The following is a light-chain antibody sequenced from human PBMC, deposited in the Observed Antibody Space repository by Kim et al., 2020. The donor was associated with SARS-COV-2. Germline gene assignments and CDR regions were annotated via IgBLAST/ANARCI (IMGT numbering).Light chain of an antibody. CDR3: QQYGSSPLT. J-gene: IGKJ4*01. V-gene: IGKV3-20*01. Sequence: SPGERATLACRASQSVSSSNLAWYQQKAGQAPRLLIDAASRRATDIPDRFSGSGSGTDFTLTISRLEPEDFALYYCQQYGSSPLTFGGGTKVDIK. CDR2: AAS. CDR1: QSVSSSN.